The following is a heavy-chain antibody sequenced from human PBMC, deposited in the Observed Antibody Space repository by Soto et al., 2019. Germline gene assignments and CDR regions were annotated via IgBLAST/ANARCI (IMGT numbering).Heavy chain of an antibody. CDR1: GYTFTGYY. D-gene: IGHD4-17*01. Sequence: ASVKVSCKASGYTFTGYYMHWVRQAPGQGLEWMGWINPNSGGTNYAQKFQGWVTMTRDTSISTAYMELSRLRSDDTAVYYCARAHYGDYGFYYYGMYVWGQGTTVTVSS. CDR2: INPNSGGT. J-gene: IGHJ6*02. CDR3: ARAHYGDYGFYYYGMYV. V-gene: IGHV1-2*04.